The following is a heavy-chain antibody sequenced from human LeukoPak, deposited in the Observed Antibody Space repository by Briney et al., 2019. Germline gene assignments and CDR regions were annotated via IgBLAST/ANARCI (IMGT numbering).Heavy chain of an antibody. J-gene: IGHJ4*02. CDR2: IIPIFGTA. Sequence: SVKVSCKASGGTFSSYAISWVRQAPGQGLEWMGGIIPIFGTANYAQEFQGRVTITADESTSTAYMELSSLRSEDTAVYYCAREGHGGQLIPFDYWGQGTLVTVSS. V-gene: IGHV1-69*13. CDR1: GGTFSSYA. D-gene: IGHD5-24*01. CDR3: AREGHGGQLIPFDY.